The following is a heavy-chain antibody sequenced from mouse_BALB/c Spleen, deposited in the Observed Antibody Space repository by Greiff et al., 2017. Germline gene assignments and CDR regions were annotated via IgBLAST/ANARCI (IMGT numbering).Heavy chain of an antibody. Sequence: LQQPGSELVRPGASVKLSCKASGYTFTSYWMHWVKQRPGQGLEWIGNIYPGSGSTNYDEKFKSKATLTVDTSSSTAYMQLSSLTSEDSAVYYCTSHRYAVDYWGQGTTLTVSS. D-gene: IGHD2-14*01. CDR3: TSHRYAVDY. CDR1: GYTFTSYW. J-gene: IGHJ2*01. V-gene: IGHV1S22*01. CDR2: IYPGSGST.